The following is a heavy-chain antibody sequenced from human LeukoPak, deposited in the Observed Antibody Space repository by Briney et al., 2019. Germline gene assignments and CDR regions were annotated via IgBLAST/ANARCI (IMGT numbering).Heavy chain of an antibody. Sequence: SETLSLTCTVSGGSISSGGYYWSWIRQHPGKGLEWIGYIYYSGSTYYNPSLKSRVTISVDTSKNQFSLKLSSVTAADTAVYYCATAPGRRNYYGSGSYYIRENWFDPWGQGTLVTVSS. CDR2: IYYSGST. CDR1: GGSISSGGYY. CDR3: ATAPGRRNYYGSGSYYIRENWFDP. D-gene: IGHD3-10*01. V-gene: IGHV4-31*03. J-gene: IGHJ5*02.